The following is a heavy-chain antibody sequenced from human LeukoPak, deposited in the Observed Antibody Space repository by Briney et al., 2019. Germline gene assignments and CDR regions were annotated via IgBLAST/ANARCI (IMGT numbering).Heavy chain of an antibody. V-gene: IGHV3-11*01. J-gene: IGHJ4*02. CDR2: ISSSGSTI. CDR1: GCTFSDYY. Sequence: GGSLRLSCAASGCTFSDYYMSWIRQAPGKGLEWVSYISSSGSTIYYADSVRGRFTISRDNAKHSLYLQMNSLRAEDTAVYYCAREISGERTYYFDYWGQGTLVTVSS. CDR3: AREISGERTYYFDY. D-gene: IGHD1-26*01.